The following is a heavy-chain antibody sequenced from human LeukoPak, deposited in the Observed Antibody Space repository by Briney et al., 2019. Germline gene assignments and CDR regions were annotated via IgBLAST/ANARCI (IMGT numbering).Heavy chain of an antibody. D-gene: IGHD3-22*01. CDR3: ARDMPTDYYDSSGYSPFDY. J-gene: IGHJ4*02. CDR1: GFTFSSYG. CDR2: ICYDGSNK. V-gene: IGHV3-33*01. Sequence: PGRSLRLSCAASGFTFSSYGMHWVRQAPGKGLEWVAVICYDGSNKYYADSVKGRFTISRDNSKNTLYLQMNSLRAEDTAVYYCARDMPTDYYDSSGYSPFDYWGQGTLVTVSS.